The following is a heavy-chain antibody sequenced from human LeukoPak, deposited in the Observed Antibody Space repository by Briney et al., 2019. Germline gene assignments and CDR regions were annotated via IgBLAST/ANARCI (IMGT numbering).Heavy chain of an antibody. Sequence: SETLSLTCTVSGGSISSSSYYWGWIRQPPGKGLEWIGSIYYSGSTYYNPSLRSRVTISVDTSKNQFSLKLSSVTAADTAVYYCARLGIAAAGTDYWGQGTLVTVSS. CDR1: GGSISSSSYY. D-gene: IGHD6-13*01. CDR2: IYYSGST. J-gene: IGHJ4*02. V-gene: IGHV4-39*01. CDR3: ARLGIAAAGTDY.